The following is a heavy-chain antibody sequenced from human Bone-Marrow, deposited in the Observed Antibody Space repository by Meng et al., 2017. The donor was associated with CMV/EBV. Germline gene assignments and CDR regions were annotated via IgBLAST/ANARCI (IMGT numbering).Heavy chain of an antibody. CDR1: GFSLSTSGMR. V-gene: IGHV2-70*04. D-gene: IGHD2-2*01. CDR3: ARRYCSSTSCLGGFDY. J-gene: IGHJ4*02. CDR2: IDWDDDK. Sequence: SGPTLVNPTQTLTLTCTFSGFSLSTSGMRASWIRQPPGKALEWLARIDWDDDKFYSTSLKTRLTISKDTSKNQVVLTMTNMDPVDTATYYCARRYCSSTSCLGGFDYWGQGTLVTVSS.